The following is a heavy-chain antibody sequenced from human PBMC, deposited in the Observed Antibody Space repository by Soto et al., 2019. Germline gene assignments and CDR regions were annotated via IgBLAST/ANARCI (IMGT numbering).Heavy chain of an antibody. V-gene: IGHV2-5*02. CDR2: IYWDAAK. CDR1: GFSLSTSGVG. J-gene: IGHJ4*02. Sequence: QITLKESGPPLVKPTQTLTLTCTFSGFSLSTSGVGVGWIRQPPGKALEWLALIYWDAAKRYSLSLKRGLTNTKDTSNTRVVLTMTNMDPVDTATLYCAHSVFVLRFEEYYFDYWGQGTLVTVSS. D-gene: IGHD3-3*01. CDR3: AHSVFVLRFEEYYFDY.